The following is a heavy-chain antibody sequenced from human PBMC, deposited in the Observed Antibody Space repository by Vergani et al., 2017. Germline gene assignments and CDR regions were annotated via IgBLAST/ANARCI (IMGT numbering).Heavy chain of an antibody. Sequence: QVQLVQSGAEVKKPGASVKVSCKASGYTFNSYGISWVRQAPGQGLEWMGWISAYNGNTNYAQKLQGRVTMTTDTSTSTDYMELRSLRSDDTAVYYCARDLHPMPYVNPDYYYMDVWGKGTTVTVSS. D-gene: IGHD2-2*01. J-gene: IGHJ6*03. V-gene: IGHV1-18*01. CDR1: GYTFNSYG. CDR3: ARDLHPMPYVNPDYYYMDV. CDR2: ISAYNGNT.